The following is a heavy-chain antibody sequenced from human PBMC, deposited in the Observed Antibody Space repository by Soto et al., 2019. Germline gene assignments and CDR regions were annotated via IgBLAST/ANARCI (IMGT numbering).Heavy chain of an antibody. CDR3: AKDRRAGGNYGFYSDF. CDR1: GFTFSSYG. J-gene: IGHJ4*02. CDR2: SSATGAGT. Sequence: EVQLLESGGGLVQPGGSLRLSCAASGFTFSSYGMTWVRQAPGKGLEWVSFSSATGAGTYYADSVKGRFTIYRDNSKNTLYLQITSLRADDTAVYYCAKDRRAGGNYGFYSDFWGQGALVIVSS. D-gene: IGHD1-7*01. V-gene: IGHV3-23*01.